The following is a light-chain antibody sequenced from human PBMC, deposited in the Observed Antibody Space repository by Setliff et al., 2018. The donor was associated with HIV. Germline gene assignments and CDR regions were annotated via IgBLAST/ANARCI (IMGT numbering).Light chain of an antibody. Sequence: QSVLTQPASVSGSPGQSITISCTGTSSDVGNYNLVSWYQQHPGKAPKLMIYEVSKRPSGVSNRFSGSKSGNTASLTISGLQAEDEADYYCCSYAGSSTYVFGTGTRSPS. CDR3: CSYAGSSTYV. J-gene: IGLJ1*01. V-gene: IGLV2-23*02. CDR1: SSDVGNYNL. CDR2: EVS.